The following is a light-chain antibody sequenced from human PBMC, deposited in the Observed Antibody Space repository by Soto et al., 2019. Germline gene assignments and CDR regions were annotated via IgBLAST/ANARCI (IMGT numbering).Light chain of an antibody. CDR3: QQRTDRPPWT. CDR1: QSIGLA. J-gene: IGKJ1*01. CDR2: DAS. V-gene: IGKV3-11*01. Sequence: EIVLTQSPATLSLSPGERATLSCRASQSIGLAIAWYQHKPGQAPRLLIFDASQRATGIPARFRGSGSGTDFTHSISSLEPEDLAVYYWQQRTDRPPWTFGQGTKVESK.